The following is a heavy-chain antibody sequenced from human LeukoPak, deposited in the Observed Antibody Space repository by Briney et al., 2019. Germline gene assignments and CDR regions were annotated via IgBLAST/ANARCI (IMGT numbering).Heavy chain of an antibody. J-gene: IGHJ4*02. D-gene: IGHD3-16*01. CDR3: ATDGHDLGGSREYYFDY. CDR1: GFTFSSYA. V-gene: IGHV3-30-3*01. CDR2: ISYDGSNK. Sequence: GGSLRLSCAASGFTFSSYAMHWVRQAPGKGLEWVAVISYDGSNKYYADSVKGRFTISRDNSKNTLYLQMNSLRAEDTAVYYCATDGHDLGGSREYYFDYWDQGTVITVSS.